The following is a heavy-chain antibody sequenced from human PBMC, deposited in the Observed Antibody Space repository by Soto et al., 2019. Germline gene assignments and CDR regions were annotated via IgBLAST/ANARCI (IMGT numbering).Heavy chain of an antibody. V-gene: IGHV3-30-3*01. CDR1: VFIFSDYA. CDR2: LIDDGYFQ. CDR3: AREGGRSYYYCIDV. J-gene: IGHJ6*02. D-gene: IGHD3-10*01. Sequence: QVQLVDSGGGVVQPERSLRLSCRASVFIFSDYAIHWVRQAPGRGLEWVAVLIDDGYFQYYADSVKGRFTISSDKSNNTVYLHMSSLRFDDTAVYYWAREGGRSYYYCIDVLGQGTTVIVSS.